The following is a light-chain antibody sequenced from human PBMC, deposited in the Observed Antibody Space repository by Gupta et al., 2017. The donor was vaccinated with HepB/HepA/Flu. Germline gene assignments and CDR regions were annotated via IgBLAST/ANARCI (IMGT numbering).Light chain of an antibody. CDR2: GNS. Sequence: QSVLTQPPSVSGAPGQRVTISCTGSSSNIGAGYDVHWYQQLPGTAPKLLIYGNSNRPSGVPDRFSGSKSGTSASLAITGLQAEDEADYYCQSYDRTGVLVVFGGGTKLTVL. CDR3: QSYDRTGVLVV. J-gene: IGLJ2*01. CDR1: SSNIGAGYD. V-gene: IGLV1-40*01.